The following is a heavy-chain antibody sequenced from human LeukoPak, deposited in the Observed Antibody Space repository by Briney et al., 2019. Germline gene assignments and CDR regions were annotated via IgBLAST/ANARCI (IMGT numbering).Heavy chain of an antibody. CDR2: IYHSGGT. CDR1: GYSISSGYY. D-gene: IGHD2-2*01. V-gene: IGHV4-38-2*02. J-gene: IGHJ4*02. CDR3: ARDRGPAAAIFDY. Sequence: PSETLSLTCTVFGYSISSGYYLGGIRQPPGKGLGGFGSIYHSGGTYYNRSLKGRVTISVDTYKTQFPLKLSSEPAADTAVYYCARDRGPAAAIFDYWGQGTLVTVSS.